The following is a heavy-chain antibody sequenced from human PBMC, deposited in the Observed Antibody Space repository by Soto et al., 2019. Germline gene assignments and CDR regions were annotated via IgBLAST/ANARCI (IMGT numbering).Heavy chain of an antibody. Sequence: ASVKVSWKASGGTFSSYTISWVRQAPGQGLEWMGRIIPILGIANYAQKFRGRVTITAGKSTSTAYMELSSLRSEDTAVYYCARHRSRHYAFDIWAQGTMVTVSS. CDR1: GGTFSSYT. V-gene: IGHV1-69*02. CDR2: IIPILGIA. CDR3: ARHRSRHYAFDI. J-gene: IGHJ3*02.